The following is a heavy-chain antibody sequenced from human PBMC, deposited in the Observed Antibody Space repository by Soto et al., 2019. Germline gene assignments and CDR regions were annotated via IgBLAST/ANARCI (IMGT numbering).Heavy chain of an antibody. CDR3: ASLNTVTTFYYYGMDV. D-gene: IGHD4-4*01. V-gene: IGHV4-39*01. Sequence: SETLSLTCTVSGGSISSSSYYWGWIRQPPGKGLEWIGSIYYSGSTYYNPPLKSRVTIPVDTSKNQFSLKLSSVTAADTAVYYCASLNTVTTFYYYGMDVWGQGTTVTVSS. CDR2: IYYSGST. CDR1: GGSISSSSYY. J-gene: IGHJ6*02.